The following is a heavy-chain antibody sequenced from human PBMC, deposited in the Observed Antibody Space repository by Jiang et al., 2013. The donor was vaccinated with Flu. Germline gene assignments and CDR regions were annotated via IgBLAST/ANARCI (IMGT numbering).Heavy chain of an antibody. D-gene: IGHD6-13*01. CDR3: AREGYSSSSGWFDP. V-gene: IGHV1-69*01. Sequence: EWMGGIIPIFGTANYAQKFQGRVTITADESTSTAYMELSSLRSEDTAVYYCAREGYSSSSGWFDPWGQGTLVTRLL. J-gene: IGHJ5*02. CDR2: IIPIFGTA.